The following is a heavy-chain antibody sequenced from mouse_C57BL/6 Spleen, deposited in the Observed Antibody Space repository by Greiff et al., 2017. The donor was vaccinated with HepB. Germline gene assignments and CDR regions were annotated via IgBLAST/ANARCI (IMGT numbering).Heavy chain of an antibody. Sequence: QVQLKQPGTELVKPGASVKLSCKASGYTFTSYWMHWVKQRPGQGLEWIGNINPSNGGTNYNEKFKSKATLTVDKSSSTAYMQLSSRTSEDSAVYYCAREKGDGYYARYFDVWGTGTTVTVSS. V-gene: IGHV1-53*01. CDR2: INPSNGGT. CDR3: AREKGDGYYARYFDV. CDR1: GYTFTSYW. D-gene: IGHD2-3*01. J-gene: IGHJ1*03.